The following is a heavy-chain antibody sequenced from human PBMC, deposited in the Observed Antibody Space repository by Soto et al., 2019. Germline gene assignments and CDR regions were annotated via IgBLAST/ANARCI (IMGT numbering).Heavy chain of an antibody. CDR3: ARSRYEGTVPFDY. D-gene: IGHD2-21*02. CDR1: GYTFTSYG. J-gene: IGHJ4*02. CDR2: ISPYNGNT. V-gene: IGHV1-18*01. Sequence: QVQLVQSGGEVKKPGASVKVSCKASGYTFTSYGINWVRQAPGQGLEWMGWISPYNGNTDSAQKFQDRVTLTTDRSTSTAYMELRSLGSDVTAVYYCARSRYEGTVPFDYWGQGTLVTVSS.